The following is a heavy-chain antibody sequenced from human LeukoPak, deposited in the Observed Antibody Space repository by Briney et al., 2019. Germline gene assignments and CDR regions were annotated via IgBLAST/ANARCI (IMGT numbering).Heavy chain of an antibody. CDR3: ARENAPRYDSSGSDAFDI. CDR2: ISSSGSTI. D-gene: IGHD3-22*01. CDR1: GFTFSDYY. J-gene: IGHJ3*02. V-gene: IGHV3-11*01. Sequence: GGSLRLSCAASGFTFSDYYMSWIRQAPGKGLEWVSYISSSGSTIYYADSVEGRFTISRDNAKNSLYLQMNSLRAEDTAVYYCARENAPRYDSSGSDAFDIWGQGQWSPSPQ.